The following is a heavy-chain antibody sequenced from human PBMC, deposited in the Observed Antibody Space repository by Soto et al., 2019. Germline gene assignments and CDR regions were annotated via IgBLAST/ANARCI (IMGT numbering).Heavy chain of an antibody. CDR3: ATSNPEIVVADPTYYYYDGKDV. CDR2: ISGSGGST. J-gene: IGHJ6*02. Sequence: GGSLRLSCAASGFTFSSYAMSWVRQAPGKGLEWVSAISGSGGSTYYADSVKGRFTISRDNSRNTLYLQMNSLRAEDTAVYYCATSNPEIVVADPTYYYYDGKDVWGQGTTVTVSS. V-gene: IGHV3-23*01. D-gene: IGHD3-22*01. CDR1: GFTFSSYA.